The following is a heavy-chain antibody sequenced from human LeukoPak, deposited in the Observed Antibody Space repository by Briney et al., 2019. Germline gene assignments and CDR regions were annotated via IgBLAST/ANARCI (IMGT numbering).Heavy chain of an antibody. CDR3: ARNRYCSGGSCYSVGPPPPTYYYGMDV. CDR2: IIPIFGTA. J-gene: IGHJ6*02. CDR1: GGTFSSYA. D-gene: IGHD2-15*01. V-gene: IGHV1-69*13. Sequence: ASVKVSCKASGGTFSSYAISWVRQAPGQGLEWMGGIIPIFGTANYAQKFQGRVTITADESTSTAYMELSSLRSEDTAVYYCARNRYCSGGSCYSVGPPPPTYYYGMDVWGQGTTVTVSS.